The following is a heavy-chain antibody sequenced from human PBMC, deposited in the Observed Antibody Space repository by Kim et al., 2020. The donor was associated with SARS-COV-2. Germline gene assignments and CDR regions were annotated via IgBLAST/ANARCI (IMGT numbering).Heavy chain of an antibody. V-gene: IGHV4-59*01. J-gene: IGHJ6*02. CDR1: GGSISSYY. Sequence: SETRSLTCTASGGSISSYYWSWIRQPPGKGLEWIGYIYYSGSTNYNPSLKSRVTISVDTSKNQFSLKLSSVTAADTAVYYCARDMPAYNWNYVRSDYYYGMDVWGQGTTVTVSS. CDR3: ARDMPAYNWNYVRSDYYYGMDV. CDR2: IYYSGST. D-gene: IGHD1-7*01.